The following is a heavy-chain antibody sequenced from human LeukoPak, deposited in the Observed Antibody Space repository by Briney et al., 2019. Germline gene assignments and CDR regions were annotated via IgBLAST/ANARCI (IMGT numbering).Heavy chain of an antibody. CDR2: ITGSDGSS. V-gene: IGHV3-23*01. CDR1: GFTFTNYA. Sequence: PGTSLRLSCVASGFTFTNYAMSWVRQAPVKGLEWVSAITGSDGSSYYADSVKGRFTISRDNSKNTLYLQVNSLRAEDTAVYYCAKWGDYDILTGYYVPDYWGQGTLVTVSS. CDR3: AKWGDYDILTGYYVPDY. D-gene: IGHD3-9*01. J-gene: IGHJ4*02.